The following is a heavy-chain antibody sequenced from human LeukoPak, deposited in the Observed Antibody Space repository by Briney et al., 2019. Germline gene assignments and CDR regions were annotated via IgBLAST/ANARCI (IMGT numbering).Heavy chain of an antibody. V-gene: IGHV3-11*04. CDR2: ISSSGSTI. CDR3: ARDAPSRAYCGGDCYPNWFDP. J-gene: IGHJ5*02. CDR1: GFTFSDYY. Sequence: GGSLRLSCAASGFTFSDYYMSWIRQAPGKGLEWVSYISSSGSTIYYADSVKGRFTISRDNAQNSLYLQMNSLRAEDTAVYYCARDAPSRAYCGGDCYPNWFDPWGQGTLVTVSS. D-gene: IGHD2-21*01.